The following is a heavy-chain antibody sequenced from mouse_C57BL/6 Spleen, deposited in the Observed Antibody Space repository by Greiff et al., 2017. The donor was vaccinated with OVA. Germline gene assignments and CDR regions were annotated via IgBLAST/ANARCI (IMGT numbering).Heavy chain of an antibody. J-gene: IGHJ4*01. CDR1: GFTFSDYG. V-gene: IGHV5-17*01. CDR3: ARDYDSFYAMDY. D-gene: IGHD2-4*01. Sequence: EVNVVESGGGLVKPGGSLKLSCAASGFTFSDYGMHWVRQAPEKGLEWVAYISSGSSTIYYADTVKGRFTISRDNAKNTLFLQMTSLRSEDTAMYYCARDYDSFYAMDYWGQGTSVTVSS. CDR2: ISSGSSTI.